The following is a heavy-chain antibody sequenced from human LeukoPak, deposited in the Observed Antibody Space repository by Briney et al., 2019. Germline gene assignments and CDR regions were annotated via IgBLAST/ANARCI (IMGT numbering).Heavy chain of an antibody. D-gene: IGHD3-9*01. J-gene: IGHJ4*02. CDR3: AKGRKDFDTNLGPFDS. CDR2: IYYRGNT. CDR1: GGSLSSSTHY. V-gene: IGHV4-39*07. Sequence: PSETLSLTCTVSGGSLSSSTHYWGWFRQPPGKGLEWIGSIYYRGNTNYNPSLKSRVAISVDTSKTQFSLKVTSVTTADTAVYYCAKGRKDFDTNLGPFDSWGQGILVTVSS.